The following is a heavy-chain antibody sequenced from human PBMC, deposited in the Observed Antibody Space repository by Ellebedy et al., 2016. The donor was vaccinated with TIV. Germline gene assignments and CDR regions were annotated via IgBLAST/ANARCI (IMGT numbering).Heavy chain of an antibody. CDR1: GYTFTSYY. J-gene: IGHJ6*02. Sequence: AASVKVSCKASGYTFTSYYMHWVRQAPGQRLEWMGWINAGNGNTKYSQKFQGRVTITRDTSASTAYMELSSLRSEDTAVYYCARLWFGEGYYYGMDVWGQGTTVTVSS. CDR3: ARLWFGEGYYYGMDV. V-gene: IGHV1-3*01. CDR2: INAGNGNT. D-gene: IGHD3-10*01.